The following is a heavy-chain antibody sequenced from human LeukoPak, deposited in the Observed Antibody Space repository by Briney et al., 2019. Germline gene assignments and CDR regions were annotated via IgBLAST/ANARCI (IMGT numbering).Heavy chain of an antibody. V-gene: IGHV3-7*01. CDR2: IKEEGSEK. J-gene: IGHJ4*02. CDR1: GFTFSSYW. D-gene: IGHD3-22*01. CDR3: GRDPYYDALDY. Sequence: GGSLRLSCAASGFTFSSYWMSWVRQASGKGLEWVANIKEEGSEKYYVDSVKGRFTISRDNTKNLLFLQMNNVRAEDTAVYYCGRDPYYDALDYWGRGTLVTVSS.